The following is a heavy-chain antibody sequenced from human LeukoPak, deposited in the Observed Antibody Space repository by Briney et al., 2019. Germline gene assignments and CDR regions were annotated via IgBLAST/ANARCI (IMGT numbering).Heavy chain of an antibody. CDR2: VRYDGSNK. Sequence: GFSVPLSCPACGLSFSSYGLHWLRQAPAKGLAWVAVVRYDGSNKYYADSVKGRFNISRDNSKNTLYLQMNSLRAEDTAVYYCARGVLDYSSGWYYFDYWGQGTLVTVSS. CDR3: ARGVLDYSSGWYYFDY. J-gene: IGHJ4*02. CDR1: GLSFSSYG. V-gene: IGHV3-33*08. D-gene: IGHD6-19*01.